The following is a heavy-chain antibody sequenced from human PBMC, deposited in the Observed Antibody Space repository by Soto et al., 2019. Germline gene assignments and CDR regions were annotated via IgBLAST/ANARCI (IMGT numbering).Heavy chain of an antibody. CDR2: IWYDGSNK. CDR3: ARTQTAAGMGGFDY. V-gene: IGHV3-33*01. CDR1: GFTFSSYG. Sequence: QVQLVESGGGVVQPGRSLRLSCAASGFTFSSYGMHWVRQAPGKGLEWVAVIWYDGSNKYYADSVKGRFTISRDNSKNPLYLQMNSLRDEDTAVYYCARTQTAAGMGGFDYWGQGTLVTVSS. J-gene: IGHJ4*02. D-gene: IGHD6-13*01.